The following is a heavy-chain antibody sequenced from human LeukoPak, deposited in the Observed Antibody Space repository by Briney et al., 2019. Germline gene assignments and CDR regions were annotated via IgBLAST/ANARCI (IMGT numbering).Heavy chain of an antibody. D-gene: IGHD7-27*01. CDR2: ISYDGSNK. CDR1: GFTFSNYG. V-gene: IGHV3-30*18. CDR3: AKDGVTGFFDY. J-gene: IGHJ4*02. Sequence: PGGSLRLSCAASGFTFSNYGIHRVRQAPGKGLEWVAVISYDGSNKYYADSVKGRLTISRDNSKNTLYLQMNSLRAEDTAVYYCAKDGVTGFFDYWGQGTLVTVSS.